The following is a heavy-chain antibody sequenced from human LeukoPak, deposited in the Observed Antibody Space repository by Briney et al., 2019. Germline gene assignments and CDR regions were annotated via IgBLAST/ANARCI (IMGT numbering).Heavy chain of an antibody. J-gene: IGHJ4*02. D-gene: IGHD4-17*01. CDR2: ISSSSSTI. CDR3: ARGGRDANKVTTF. V-gene: IGHV3-48*01. Sequence: GGSLRLSCAASGFTFSSYSMNWVRQAPGKGLEWVSYISSSSSTIYYADSVKGRFTISRDNAKNSLYLQMNSLRAEDTAVYYCARGGRDANKVTTFWGQETLVTVSS. CDR1: GFTFSSYS.